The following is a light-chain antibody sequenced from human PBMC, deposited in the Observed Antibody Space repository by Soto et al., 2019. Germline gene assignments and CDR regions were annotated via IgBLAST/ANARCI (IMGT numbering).Light chain of an antibody. CDR3: CSYAGSDNWV. CDR2: DVN. CDR1: SSDVGGYNY. J-gene: IGLJ3*02. V-gene: IGLV2-11*01. Sequence: QSALTQPRSVSGSPGQSVTISCTGTSSDVGGYNYVSWYQQHPGKAPKLMIYDVNKRPSGVPDRFSASKSGNTASLTISGLQAEDEADYYCCSYAGSDNWVFGGGTKLTVL.